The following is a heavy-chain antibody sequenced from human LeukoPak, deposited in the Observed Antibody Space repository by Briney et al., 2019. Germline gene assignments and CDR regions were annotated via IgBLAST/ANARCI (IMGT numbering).Heavy chain of an antibody. D-gene: IGHD3-3*01. V-gene: IGHV4-34*01. CDR3: ATSHYDFWSGYQAYYFDY. J-gene: IGHJ4*02. Sequence: SETLSLTCAVYGGSSSGYYWSWIRQPPGKGLEWIGEINHSGSTNYNPSLKSRVTISVDTSKNQFSLKLSSVTAADTAVYYCATSHYDFWSGYQAYYFDYWGQGTLVTVSS. CDR2: INHSGST. CDR1: GGSSSGYY.